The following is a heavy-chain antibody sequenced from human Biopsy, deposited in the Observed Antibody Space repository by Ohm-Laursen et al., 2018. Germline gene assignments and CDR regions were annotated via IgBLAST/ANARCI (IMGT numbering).Heavy chain of an antibody. D-gene: IGHD5-12*01. Sequence: SETLSLTCAVSGGSISSGGYYWSWIRQRPGKGLEWIGYIFNSANTYYNPSLKNLITISGDTSKNQFSLKLSSVTAADTAVYYCARLGSGDYFPTFFDFWGQGALVTVSS. CDR1: GGSISSGGYY. CDR2: IFNSANT. J-gene: IGHJ4*02. V-gene: IGHV4-31*01. CDR3: ARLGSGDYFPTFFDF.